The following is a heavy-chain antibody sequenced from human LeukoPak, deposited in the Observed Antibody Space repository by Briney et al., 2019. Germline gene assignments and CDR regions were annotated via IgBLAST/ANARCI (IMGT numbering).Heavy chain of an antibody. CDR3: ARIPRRAGAAGNGWVDY. Sequence: ASVKVSCKASGYTFTSYDINWVRQATGQGLEWMGWMNPNSGNTGYAQKFQGRVTMTRNTSISTAYMELSSLRSEDTAVYYCARIPRRAGAAGNGWVDYWGQGTLVTVSS. V-gene: IGHV1-8*01. J-gene: IGHJ4*02. CDR1: GYTFTSYD. D-gene: IGHD6-13*01. CDR2: MNPNSGNT.